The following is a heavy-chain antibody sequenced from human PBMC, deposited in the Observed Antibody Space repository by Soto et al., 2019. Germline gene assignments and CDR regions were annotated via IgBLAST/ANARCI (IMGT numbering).Heavy chain of an antibody. J-gene: IGHJ6*03. CDR2: INTFNYAT. CDR3: ARDRASVARRGVIPGYYYMDV. V-gene: IGHV1-18*01. CDR1: GYTFTNFY. Sequence: QVQLVQSGNEVKKPGASVKVSCKASGYTFTNFYITWVRQAPGQGREWLGWINTFNYATNYAQKLQGRVTLTTDTSTTTAFMELRSLKSDDTAVYFCARDRASVARRGVIPGYYYMDVWGKGTTVTVSS. D-gene: IGHD3-10*01.